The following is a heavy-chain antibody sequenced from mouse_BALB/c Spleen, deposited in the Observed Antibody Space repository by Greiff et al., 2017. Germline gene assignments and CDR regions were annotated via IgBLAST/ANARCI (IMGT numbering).Heavy chain of an antibody. CDR2: INSNGGST. CDR1: GFTFSSYG. V-gene: IGHV5-6-3*01. Sequence: EVKLVESGGGLVQPGGSLKLSCAASGFTFSSYGMSWVRQTPDKRLELVATINSNGGSTYYPDSVKGRFTISRDNAKNTLYLQMSSLKSEDTAMYYCARANLLRNDFDYWGEGTTLTVAS. J-gene: IGHJ2*01. CDR3: ARANLLRNDFDY. D-gene: IGHD1-1*01.